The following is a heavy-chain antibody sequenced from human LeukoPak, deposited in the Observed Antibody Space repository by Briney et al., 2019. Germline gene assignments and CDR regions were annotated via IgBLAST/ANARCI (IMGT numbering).Heavy chain of an antibody. D-gene: IGHD6-6*01. J-gene: IGHJ4*02. CDR3: ARDRGTSSLYLVN. Sequence: GGSLRLSCAASGFTFSSSGMHWVRQAPGKGLEWVTFIQNDGSNKKYADSVKGRFTISRDNSKNTLYLQMNSLRAEDTAVYYCARDRGTSSLYLVNWGQGTLVTVSS. CDR2: IQNDGSNK. CDR1: GFTFSSSG. V-gene: IGHV3-30*02.